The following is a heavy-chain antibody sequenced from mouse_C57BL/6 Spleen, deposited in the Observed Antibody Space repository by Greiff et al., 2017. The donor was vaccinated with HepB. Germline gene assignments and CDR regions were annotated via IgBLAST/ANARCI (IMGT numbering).Heavy chain of an antibody. D-gene: IGHD2-4*01. CDR3: AREGYDYDGFAY. J-gene: IGHJ3*01. Sequence: EVNVVESGGGLVKPGGSLKLSCAASGFTFSSYAMSWVRQTPEKRLEWVATISDGGSYTYYPDNVKGRFTISRDNAKNNLYLQMSHLKSEDTAMYYCAREGYDYDGFAYWGQGTLVTVSA. V-gene: IGHV5-4*01. CDR2: ISDGGSYT. CDR1: GFTFSSYA.